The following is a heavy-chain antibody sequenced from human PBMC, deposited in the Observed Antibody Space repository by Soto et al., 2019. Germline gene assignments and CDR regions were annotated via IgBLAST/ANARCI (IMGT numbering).Heavy chain of an antibody. Sequence: PSETLSLTCTVSGGSISSYYWSWIRQPPGKGLEWIGYIYYSGSTNYNPSLKSRVTISVDTSKNQFSLKLSSVTAAATAVYYCESYIAGATSFDYWGQGTLVTVSS. CDR3: ESYIAGATSFDY. D-gene: IGHD1-26*01. V-gene: IGHV4-59*01. J-gene: IGHJ4*02. CDR2: IYYSGST. CDR1: GGSISSYY.